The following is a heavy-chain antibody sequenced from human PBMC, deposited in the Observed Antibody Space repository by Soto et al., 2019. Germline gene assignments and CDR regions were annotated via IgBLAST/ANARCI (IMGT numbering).Heavy chain of an antibody. CDR3: AKDASGSYREFFDY. D-gene: IGHD1-26*01. V-gene: IGHV3-23*01. CDR2: ISGSGGST. CDR1: GFTFSSYA. Sequence: GGSLRLSCAASGFTFSSYAMSWVRQGPGKGLEWVSVISGSGGSTYYADSVKGRFTISRDNSKNTLYLQMNSLRAEDTAVYYCAKDASGSYREFFDYWGQGTLVTVSS. J-gene: IGHJ4*02.